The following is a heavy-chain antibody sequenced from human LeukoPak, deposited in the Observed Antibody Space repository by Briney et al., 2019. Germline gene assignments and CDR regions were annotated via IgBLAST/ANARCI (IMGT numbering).Heavy chain of an antibody. CDR1: GFTFSSYS. Sequence: GGSLRLSCAASGFTFSSYSMTWVRQAPGKGLEWVSHISGGSSSVYYADSVKGRFTISRDNAKNSLYLQMNSLRDEDTAVYYCARYYGGYADYWGQGTLVTVSS. J-gene: IGHJ4*02. CDR3: ARYYGGYADY. V-gene: IGHV3-48*02. D-gene: IGHD5-12*01. CDR2: ISGGSSSV.